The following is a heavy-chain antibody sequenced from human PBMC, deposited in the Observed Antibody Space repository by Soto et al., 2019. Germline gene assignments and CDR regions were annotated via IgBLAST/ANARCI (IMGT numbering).Heavy chain of an antibody. CDR3: AKVSMIVVVITNYFDY. CDR2: ISGSGGST. D-gene: IGHD3-22*01. CDR1: GFTFSSYA. Sequence: VQLLESGGGLVQPGGSLRLSCAASGFTFSSYAMSWVRQAPGKGLEWVSAISGSGGSTYYADSVKGRFTISRDNSKNTLYLQMNSLRAEDTAVYYCAKVSMIVVVITNYFDYWGQGTLVTVSS. V-gene: IGHV3-23*01. J-gene: IGHJ4*02.